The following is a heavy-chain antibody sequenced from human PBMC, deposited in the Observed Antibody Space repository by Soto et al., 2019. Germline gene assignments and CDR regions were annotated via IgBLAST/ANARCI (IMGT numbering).Heavy chain of an antibody. V-gene: IGHV3-48*03. CDR2: ISNSGNTI. D-gene: IGHD1-20*01. CDR3: ARDIDNRDYYYGLDV. CDR1: GFVFKNYE. J-gene: IGHJ6*02. Sequence: PRLSCVASGFVFKNYEMNGVRQAPGKGLEWISYISNSGNTIYVADSMRGRFTIFRDNAKNSLFLQMNSLRADDTAVYYCARDIDNRDYYYGLDVWGQGTTVTVSS.